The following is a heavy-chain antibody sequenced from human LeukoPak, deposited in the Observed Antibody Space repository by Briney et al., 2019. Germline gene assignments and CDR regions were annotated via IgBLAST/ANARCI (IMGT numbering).Heavy chain of an antibody. V-gene: IGHV3-30-3*01. J-gene: IGHJ4*02. Sequence: PGGSLRLSCAASGFTFSSYAMHWVRQAPGKGLEWVAVISYDGSNKYYADSVKGRFTISRDNSKNTLYLQMNSLRAEDTAVYYCARVPGYSSSLYYFDYWGQGTLVTVSS. CDR1: GFTFSSYA. D-gene: IGHD6-13*01. CDR3: ARVPGYSSSLYYFDY. CDR2: ISYDGSNK.